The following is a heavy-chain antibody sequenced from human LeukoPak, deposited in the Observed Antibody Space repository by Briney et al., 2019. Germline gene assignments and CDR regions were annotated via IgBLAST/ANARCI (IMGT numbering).Heavy chain of an antibody. J-gene: IGHJ2*01. CDR3: ARGPRSTTTWYFDL. Sequence: SETLSLTCAVSGGSISSGGYSWSWIRQPPGKGLEWIGYIYHSGSTYYNPSLKSRVTISVDRSKNQFSLKLSSVTAADTAVYYCARGPRSTTTWYFDLWGRGTLVTVSS. V-gene: IGHV4-30-2*01. D-gene: IGHD4-17*01. CDR2: IYHSGST. CDR1: GGSISSGGYS.